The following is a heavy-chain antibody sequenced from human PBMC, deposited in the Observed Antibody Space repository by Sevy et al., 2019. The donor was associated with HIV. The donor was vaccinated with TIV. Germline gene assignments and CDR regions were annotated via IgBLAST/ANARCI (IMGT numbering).Heavy chain of an antibody. D-gene: IGHD2-2*01. V-gene: IGHV4-4*02. CDR1: GDSISKSNW. Sequence: SETLSLTCVVSGDSISKSNWWSWVRQPPGKGLEWIGEIFHIGSTNYNPSLQSRVTISLDKSKNQFSLQLNSMTAADTAVYYCAGGHYCSNTIFYRNWGQGTLVTLSS. J-gene: IGHJ4*02. CDR2: IFHIGST. CDR3: AGGHYCSNTIFYRN.